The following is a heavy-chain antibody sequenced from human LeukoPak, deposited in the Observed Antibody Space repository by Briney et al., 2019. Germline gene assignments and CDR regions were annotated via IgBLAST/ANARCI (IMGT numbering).Heavy chain of an antibody. D-gene: IGHD4-17*01. Sequence: GGSLRLSCAASGFTFSGSAMHWVRQASRKGLEWVGRIRSKANSYATAYAASVKGRFTISRDDSKNTAYLQMNSLKTEDTAVYYCTRRPLDYGDYCFDYWGQGTLVTVSS. CDR2: IRSKANSYAT. CDR1: GFTFSGSA. J-gene: IGHJ4*02. V-gene: IGHV3-73*01. CDR3: TRRPLDYGDYCFDY.